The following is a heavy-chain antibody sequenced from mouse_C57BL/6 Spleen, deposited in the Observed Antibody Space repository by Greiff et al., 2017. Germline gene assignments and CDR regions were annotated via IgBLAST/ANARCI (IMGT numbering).Heavy chain of an antibody. CDR3: ARPLGRDYYAMDY. CDR2: IHPNSGST. CDR1: GYTFTSYW. J-gene: IGHJ4*01. Sequence: QVQLQQPGAELVKPGASVKLSCKASGYTFTSYWMHWVKQRPGQGLEWIGMIHPNSGSTNYNEKFKSKATLTVDKSASTAYMQLSSLTSEYSAVYYCARPLGRDYYAMDYWGQGTSVTVSS. D-gene: IGHD4-1*01. V-gene: IGHV1-64*01.